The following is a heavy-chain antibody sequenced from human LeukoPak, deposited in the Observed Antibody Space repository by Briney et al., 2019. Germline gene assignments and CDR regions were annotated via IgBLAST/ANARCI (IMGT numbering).Heavy chain of an antibody. J-gene: IGHJ4*02. CDR2: INPSGGST. Sequence: GASVKVSCKASGYTFTSYYMHWVRQAPGQGLEWMGIINPSGGSTSYAQKFQGRVTITADESTSTAYMELSSLRSEDAAVYYCARDQGYYGSGNYYNWGYFDYWGQGTLVTVSS. V-gene: IGHV1-46*01. D-gene: IGHD3-10*01. CDR3: ARDQGYYGSGNYYNWGYFDY. CDR1: GYTFTSYY.